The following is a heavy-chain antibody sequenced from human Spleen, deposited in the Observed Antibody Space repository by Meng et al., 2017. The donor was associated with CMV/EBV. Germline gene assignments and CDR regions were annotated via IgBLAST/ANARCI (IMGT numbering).Heavy chain of an antibody. D-gene: IGHD1/OR15-1a*01. Sequence: SETLSLTCTVSGGSISSGDYYWSWIRQPPGKGLEWIGYIYYSGSTYYNPSLKSRVTISVDTSKNQFSLKLSSVTAADTAVYYCARVEQERGGQFNDGFDIWGQGTMVTVSS. V-gene: IGHV4-30-4*08. CDR3: ARVEQERGGQFNDGFDI. CDR1: GGSISSGDYY. CDR2: IYYSGST. J-gene: IGHJ3*02.